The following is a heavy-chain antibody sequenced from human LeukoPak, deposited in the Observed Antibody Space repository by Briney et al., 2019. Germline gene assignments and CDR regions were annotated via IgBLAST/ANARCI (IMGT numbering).Heavy chain of an antibody. CDR2: IYTRGST. D-gene: IGHD2-15*01. Sequence: SETLSLTCAVYGGSFSGYYWSWIRQPAGKGLEWIGRIYTRGSTNYNPSLKSRVTMSVDTSKNQFSLKLSSVTAADTAVYYCARGRYCSADICSGGDAFDIWGQGTMVSVSS. J-gene: IGHJ3*02. CDR1: GGSFSGYY. CDR3: ARGRYCSADICSGGDAFDI. V-gene: IGHV4-59*10.